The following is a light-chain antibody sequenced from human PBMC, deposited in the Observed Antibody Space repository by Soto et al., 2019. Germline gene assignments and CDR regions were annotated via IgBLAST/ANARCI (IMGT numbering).Light chain of an antibody. J-gene: IGKJ2*01. V-gene: IGKV3-20*01. CDR2: GAS. CDR1: QVISNNY. CDR3: QQYGRSLLT. Sequence: ENVLTQSPGTLSLSPGERATLSCRASQVISNNYLAWYQQKAGQAPRVLIYGASSRATGIPDRFSGSGSGTDFTLTINSLEPEDSAVYYCQQYGRSLLTFGQGTKVEIK.